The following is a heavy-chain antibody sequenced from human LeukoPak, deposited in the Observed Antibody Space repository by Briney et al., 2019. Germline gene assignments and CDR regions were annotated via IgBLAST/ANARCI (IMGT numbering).Heavy chain of an antibody. CDR2: ISTSHSYI. Sequence: GRSLRLSCAASGFTFGDYAMHWVRQAPGKGLEWVSSISTSHSYIYYADSVKGRFTISRDNAKNSLYLQMNSLRAEDTAVYYCARVGVEYCSATSCYTGLGDSDYWGQGTLVTVSS. J-gene: IGHJ4*02. CDR1: GFTFGDYA. CDR3: ARVGVEYCSATSCYTGLGDSDY. V-gene: IGHV3-21*01. D-gene: IGHD2-2*02.